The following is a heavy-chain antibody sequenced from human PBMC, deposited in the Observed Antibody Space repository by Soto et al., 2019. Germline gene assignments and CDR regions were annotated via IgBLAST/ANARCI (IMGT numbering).Heavy chain of an antibody. J-gene: IGHJ5*02. CDR1: GYTFTGYY. D-gene: IGHD6-13*01. CDR2: INPNSGGT. Sequence: ASVKVSCKASGYTFTGYYMHWVRQAPGQGLEWMGWINPNSGGTNYAQKFQGRVTMTRDTSISTAYMELSRLRSDDTAVYYCARALPRGSSWGAGSNWFDTWGQGTLVTVSS. CDR3: ARALPRGSSWGAGSNWFDT. V-gene: IGHV1-2*02.